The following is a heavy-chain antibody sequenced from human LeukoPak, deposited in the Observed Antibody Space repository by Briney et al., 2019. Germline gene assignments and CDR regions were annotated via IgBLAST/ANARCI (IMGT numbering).Heavy chain of an antibody. CDR3: ARGSWQQLVLWGVGYYFDY. J-gene: IGHJ4*02. CDR1: GFIFSNCW. D-gene: IGHD6-13*01. CDR2: IKQDGNEK. Sequence: GGSLRLSCAASGFIFSNCWMTWVRQAPGKWLEWGAKIKQDGNEKYYVDSVKGRFTISRDNAKNSLYLQMSSLRAEDTAVYYCARGSWQQLVLWGVGYYFDYWGQGTLVTVSA. V-gene: IGHV3-7*02.